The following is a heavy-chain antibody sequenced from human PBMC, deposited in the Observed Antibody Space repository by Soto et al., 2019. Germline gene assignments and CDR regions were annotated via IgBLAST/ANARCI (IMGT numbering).Heavy chain of an antibody. J-gene: IGHJ6*02. CDR3: ASFEYSSSSHYYYYGMDV. CDR1: GFTFSSYS. CDR2: ISSSSSYI. V-gene: IGHV3-21*01. D-gene: IGHD6-6*01. Sequence: PGGSLRLSCAASGFTFSSYSMNWVRQAPGKGLEWVSSISSSSSYIYYADSVKGRFTISRDNAKNSLYLQMNSLRAEDTAVYYCASFEYSSSSHYYYYGMDVWGQGTTVTVSS.